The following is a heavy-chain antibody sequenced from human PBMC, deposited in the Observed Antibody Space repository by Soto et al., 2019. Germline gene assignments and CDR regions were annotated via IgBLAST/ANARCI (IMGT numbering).Heavy chain of an antibody. Sequence: ESLKVSFKGSGYSFTSYWIIWVRQMPGKGLEFMGRIDPIDSYTNYSPSFQGHVTISADKSISTAYLQWSSLKASDTAMYYCARHGFEWFGENPLNYYYYYGMDVWGQGTTVTVSS. D-gene: IGHD3-10*01. CDR1: GYSFTSYW. CDR2: IDPIDSYT. J-gene: IGHJ6*02. CDR3: ARHGFEWFGENPLNYYYYYGMDV. V-gene: IGHV5-10-1*01.